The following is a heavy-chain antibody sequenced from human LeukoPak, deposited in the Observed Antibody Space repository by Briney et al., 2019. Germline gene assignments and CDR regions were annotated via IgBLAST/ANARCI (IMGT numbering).Heavy chain of an antibody. V-gene: IGHV3-30*04. CDR3: ARGGLQQSFDS. CDR2: ISYDRASN. Sequence: GGSLRLFCAASGLTFSSYPLHWVRQAPGKGLEWVALISYDRASNHYTDSVKGRFTISRDNSKNTLYLQMNSLRADDTAAYFCARGGLQQSFDSWGQGTLVTVSS. J-gene: IGHJ4*02. D-gene: IGHD1/OR15-1a*01. CDR1: GLTFSSYP.